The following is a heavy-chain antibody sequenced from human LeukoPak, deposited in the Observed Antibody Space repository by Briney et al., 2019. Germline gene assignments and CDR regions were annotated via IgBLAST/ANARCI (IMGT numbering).Heavy chain of an antibody. V-gene: IGHV1-2*02. J-gene: IGHJ4*02. Sequence: GGSVNVSCKAYGYTFTSYGISWVRQAPGQGLERMGWIRPNSGGTNYTQKFQGRVTMTRDTSISTAYMELSRLRSDDTAVYYCARDLYDYVWWSCTFDYWGQGTLVTVSS. D-gene: IGHD3-16*01. CDR1: GYTFTSYG. CDR2: IRPNSGGT. CDR3: ARDLYDYVWWSCTFDY.